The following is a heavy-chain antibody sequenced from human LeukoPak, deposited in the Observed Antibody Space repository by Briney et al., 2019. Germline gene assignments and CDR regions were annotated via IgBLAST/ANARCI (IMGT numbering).Heavy chain of an antibody. CDR1: GFTFSNYA. CDR2: ISGSGGST. J-gene: IGHJ5*02. CDR3: AKGYNWFDP. Sequence: GGSLRLSCAASGFTFSNYAMSWVRQAPGKGLEWVSDISGSGGSTYYADSVKGRLTISRDNSKNTLYLQMNRLRAEDTAVYYCAKGYNWFDPWGQGTLVTVSS. V-gene: IGHV3-23*01.